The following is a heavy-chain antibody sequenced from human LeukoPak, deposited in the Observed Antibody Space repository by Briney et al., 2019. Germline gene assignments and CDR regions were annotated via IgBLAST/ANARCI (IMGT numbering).Heavy chain of an antibody. J-gene: IGHJ6*03. Sequence: GGSLRLSCAASGFTFNNYWMTWVRQAPGMGLEWVANIKQDGSEKYYVDSVKGRFTISRDNSKNTLYLQMNSLRAEDTAVYYCARVLRTRYYYYMDVWGKGTTVTVSS. V-gene: IGHV3-7*01. CDR3: ARVLRTRYYYYMDV. CDR1: GFTFNNYW. D-gene: IGHD1-14*01. CDR2: IKQDGSEK.